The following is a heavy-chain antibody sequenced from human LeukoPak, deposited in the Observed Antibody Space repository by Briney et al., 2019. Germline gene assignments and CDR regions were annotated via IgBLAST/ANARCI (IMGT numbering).Heavy chain of an antibody. CDR2: MNPNSGNT. CDR3: ARGQFSEGTFDY. V-gene: IGHV1-8*01. CDR1: GYTFTSCD. J-gene: IGHJ4*02. D-gene: IGHD3-10*01. Sequence: ASVKVSCKASGYTFTSCDINWVRQATGQGLEWMGWMNPNSGNTGYAQKFQGRVTMTRNTSISTAYMELSSLRSEDTAVYYCARGQFSEGTFDYWGQGTLVTVSS.